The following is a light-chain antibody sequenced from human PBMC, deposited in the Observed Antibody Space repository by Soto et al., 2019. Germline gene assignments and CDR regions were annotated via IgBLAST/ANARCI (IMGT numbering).Light chain of an antibody. J-gene: IGLJ1*01. CDR3: ISYTSGSTLYV. CDR1: SSDVGGYNY. CDR2: EVS. Sequence: QSVLTQPASVSGSPGQSITISCTGTSSDVGGYNYVSWYQQHPGKAPKLMIYEVSNRPSGISNRFSGSKSGNTASLTLSGLQAEDEADYYCISYTSGSTLYVFGTGTKVTVL. V-gene: IGLV2-14*01.